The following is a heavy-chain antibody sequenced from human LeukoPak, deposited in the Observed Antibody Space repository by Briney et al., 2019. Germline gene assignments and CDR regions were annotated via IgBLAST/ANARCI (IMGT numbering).Heavy chain of an antibody. CDR1: GFIFSNYG. V-gene: IGHV3-30*02. CDR2: IRYDGNNK. Sequence: GGSLRLSCAVSGFIFSNYGIHWVRQAPGKGLEWVAFIRYDGNNKYYADSVKGRFTISRDNSKNTLYLQMNSLRAEDTAVYYCARESSGWSTGWFDPWGQGTLVTVSS. CDR3: ARESSGWSTGWFDP. J-gene: IGHJ5*02. D-gene: IGHD6-19*01.